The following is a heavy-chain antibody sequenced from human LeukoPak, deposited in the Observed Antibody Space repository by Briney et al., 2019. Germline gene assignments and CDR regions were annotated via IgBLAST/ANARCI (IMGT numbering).Heavy chain of an antibody. J-gene: IGHJ4*02. CDR2: IHTGGST. D-gene: IGHD3-22*01. CDR3: ASTSYYYDSSGYYSGEDY. V-gene: IGHV3-53*01. Sequence: GGSLRLSCAASGFTVSSNYMSWVRQAPGKGLEWVSVIHTGGSTYYADSVKGRFTISRDTSNNTLYLQMNSLRAEDTAVYYCASTSYYYDSSGYYSGEDYWGQGTLVTVSS. CDR1: GFTVSSNY.